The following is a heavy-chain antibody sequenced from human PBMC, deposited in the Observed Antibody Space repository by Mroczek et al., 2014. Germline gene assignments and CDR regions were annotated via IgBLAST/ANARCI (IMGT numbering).Heavy chain of an antibody. CDR3: TTPYYYDSSGYPYYFDY. J-gene: IGHJ4*02. D-gene: IGHD3-22*01. Sequence: VQLVESGGGLVKPGGSLRLSCAASGFTFSNAWMSWVRQAPGKGLEWVGRIKSKTDGGTTDYAAPVKGRFTISRDDSKNTLYLQMNSLKTXDTAVYYCTTPYYYDSSGYPYYFDYWGQGTLVTVSS. CDR1: GFTFSNAW. CDR2: IKSKTDGGTT. V-gene: IGHV3-15*01.